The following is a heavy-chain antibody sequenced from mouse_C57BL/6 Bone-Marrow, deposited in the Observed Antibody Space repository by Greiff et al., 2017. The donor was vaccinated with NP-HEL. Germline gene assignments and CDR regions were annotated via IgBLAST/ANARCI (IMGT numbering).Heavy chain of an antibody. Sequence: QVQLQQSGAELAKPGASVKLSCKASGYTFTSYWMHWVKQRPGQGLVWIGYINPSSGYTKYNQKFKDKATLTADKSFSTAYMQLSSLTYEDSAVYDCARRAAQAPYYFDYWGQGTTLTVSS. V-gene: IGHV1-7*01. CDR1: GYTFTSYW. CDR2: INPSSGYT. D-gene: IGHD3-2*02. CDR3: ARRAAQAPYYFDY. J-gene: IGHJ2*01.